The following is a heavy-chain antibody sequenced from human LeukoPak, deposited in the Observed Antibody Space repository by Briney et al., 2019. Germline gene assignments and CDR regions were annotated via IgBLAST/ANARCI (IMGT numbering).Heavy chain of an antibody. D-gene: IGHD5-12*01. CDR2: FDPEDGET. CDR1: GYTLTELS. Sequence: ASVKVSCKVSGYTLTELSMHWVRQAPGKGLEWMGGFDPEDGETIYAQKFQGRVTMTEDTSTDTAYMELSRLRSDDTAVYYCARDRELGGYDLFLPGVVLDYWGQGTLVTVSS. CDR3: ARDRELGGYDLFLPGVVLDY. V-gene: IGHV1-24*01. J-gene: IGHJ4*02.